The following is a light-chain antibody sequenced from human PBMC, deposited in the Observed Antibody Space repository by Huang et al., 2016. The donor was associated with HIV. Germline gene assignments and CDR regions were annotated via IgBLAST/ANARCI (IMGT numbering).Light chain of an antibody. J-gene: IGKJ1*01. CDR2: AAS. Sequence: EIVLTQSPATLSLSPGERATLSCRASQIVGSYLAWYQQKPGQSPSLLIFAASNRATGIPARFSGSGSGTDFTLTISSLEPEDFAVYYCQQRSDWPRTFGQGTKVEIK. CDR1: QIVGSY. V-gene: IGKV3-11*01. CDR3: QQRSDWPRT.